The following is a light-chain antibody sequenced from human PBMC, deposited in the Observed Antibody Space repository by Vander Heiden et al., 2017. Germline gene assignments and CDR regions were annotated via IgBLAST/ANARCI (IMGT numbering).Light chain of an antibody. J-gene: IGKJ2*01. CDR1: QSVSSSY. V-gene: IGKV3-20*01. CDR2: GAS. CDR3: QQCGGSPYT. Sequence: EIVLTQSPGTLSLSPGERATLSCRASQSVSSSYVAWYHQKPGQAPRLLIYGASTRATGIPDRFSGSESGTDFTLTISRLEPEDFAVYFCQQCGGSPYTFGQGTKLEIK.